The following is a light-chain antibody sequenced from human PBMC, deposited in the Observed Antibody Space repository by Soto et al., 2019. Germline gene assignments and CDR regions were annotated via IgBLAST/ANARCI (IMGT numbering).Light chain of an antibody. J-gene: IGKJ1*01. V-gene: IGKV3-20*01. CDR3: QQYGGSSWT. CDR1: QSVDSNY. Sequence: IVFTQSACTLSLSPGERATLSCRASQSVDSNYLAWYQQKPGQAPRLLIYGASNRATAIPDRFTGSGSGTDFTLTISRLEPEDFAVYYCQQYGGSSWTFGQGTKVDIK. CDR2: GAS.